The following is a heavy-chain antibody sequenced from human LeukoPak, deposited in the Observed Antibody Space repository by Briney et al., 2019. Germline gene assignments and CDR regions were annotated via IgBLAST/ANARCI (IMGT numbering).Heavy chain of an antibody. V-gene: IGHV1-2*02. Sequence: ASVKVSCKASGYTFTGYYMHWVRQAPGQGLEWMGWINPNSGGTNYAQKFQGRVTMTRNIATGTAYLELSSLTSEDTAIYFCARGAPLCGGDCFDYWGQGSLVIVSS. J-gene: IGHJ4*02. CDR2: INPNSGGT. CDR1: GYTFTGYY. D-gene: IGHD2-21*01. CDR3: ARGAPLCGGDCFDY.